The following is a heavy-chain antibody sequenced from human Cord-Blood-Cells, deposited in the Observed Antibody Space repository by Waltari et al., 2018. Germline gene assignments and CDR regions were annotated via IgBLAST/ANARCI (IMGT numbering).Heavy chain of an antibody. V-gene: IGHV4-61*09. CDR1: GGSISSGSYY. J-gene: IGHJ4*02. Sequence: QVQLQESGPGLVKPSQTLSLTCTVPGGSISSGSYYWSWIWQPAGKGLEWIGYIYTSGSTNYNPSLKSRVTISVDTSKNQFSLKLSSVTAADTAVYYCARAPHTYYDFWSGYYPFTFDYWGQGTLVTVSS. CDR3: ARAPHTYYDFWSGYYPFTFDY. D-gene: IGHD3-3*01. CDR2: IYTSGST.